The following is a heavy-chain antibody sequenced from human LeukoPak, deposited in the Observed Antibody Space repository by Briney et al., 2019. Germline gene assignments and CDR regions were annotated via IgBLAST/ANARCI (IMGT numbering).Heavy chain of an antibody. CDR2: INPNGGST. V-gene: IGHV1-46*01. D-gene: IGHD3-10*01. Sequence: ASVKVSCKASGYTFTSYYMHWVRQAPGQGIEWMGIINPNGGSTSYAQKFHGRVTMTRDTSTSTVYMELSSLRSEDTAVYYCARAGVLLWFEELSYYYYYMDVWGKGTTVTVSS. J-gene: IGHJ6*03. CDR1: GYTFTSYY. CDR3: ARAGVLLWFEELSYYYYYMDV.